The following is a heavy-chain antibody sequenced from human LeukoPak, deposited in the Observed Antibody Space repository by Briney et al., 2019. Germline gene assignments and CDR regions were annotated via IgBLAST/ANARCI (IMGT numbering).Heavy chain of an antibody. CDR3: ARGEGIAAAPVRY. J-gene: IGHJ4*02. D-gene: IGHD6-13*01. Sequence: SETLSLTCTVSGGSISSYYWSWIRQPPGKGLEWIGYIYYSGSTYYNPSLKSRVTISVDTSKNQFSLKLSSVTAADTAVYYCARGEGIAAAPVRYWGQGTLVTVSS. CDR2: IYYSGST. CDR1: GGSISSYY. V-gene: IGHV4-59*01.